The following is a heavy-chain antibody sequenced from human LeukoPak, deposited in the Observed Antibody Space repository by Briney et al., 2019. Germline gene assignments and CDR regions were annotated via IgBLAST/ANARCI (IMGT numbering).Heavy chain of an antibody. CDR2: IYSGGST. Sequence: GGSLRLSCAASGFTVSSNYMSGVRQAPGKGLEGVSVIYSGGSTYYADSVKGRFTISRDNSKNTLYLQMNSLRAEDTAVYYCARVPGYDDYGDFYYFDYWGQGTLVTVSS. V-gene: IGHV3-53*01. CDR1: GFTVSSNY. CDR3: ARVPGYDDYGDFYYFDY. D-gene: IGHD4-17*01. J-gene: IGHJ4*02.